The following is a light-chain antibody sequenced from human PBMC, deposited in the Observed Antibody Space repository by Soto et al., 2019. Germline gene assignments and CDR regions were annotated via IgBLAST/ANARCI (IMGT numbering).Light chain of an antibody. CDR2: DVS. V-gene: IGLV2-14*01. Sequence: QSALTQPASVSGSPGQSITISCTGTSIDVGGYNYVSWYQQHPGKAPKLIIYDVSHRPSGVSNRFSGSKSGNTASLTISGLQAEDEAHYYCSSYTSSSTLVVFGTGTKLTVL. CDR3: SSYTSSSTLVV. CDR1: SIDVGGYNY. J-gene: IGLJ1*01.